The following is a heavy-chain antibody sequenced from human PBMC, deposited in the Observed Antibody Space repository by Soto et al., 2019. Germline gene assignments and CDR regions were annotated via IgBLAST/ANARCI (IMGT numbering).Heavy chain of an antibody. CDR1: GFTVSSNY. V-gene: IGHV3-66*01. Sequence: GGSLRLSCAASGFTVSSNYMSWVRQAPGKGLEWVSVIYSGGSTYYADSVKGRFTISRDNSKNTLYLQMNSLRAEDTAVYYCAREGYGDYLEGLDYWGQGTLVTVSS. D-gene: IGHD4-17*01. CDR3: AREGYGDYLEGLDY. J-gene: IGHJ4*02. CDR2: IYSGGST.